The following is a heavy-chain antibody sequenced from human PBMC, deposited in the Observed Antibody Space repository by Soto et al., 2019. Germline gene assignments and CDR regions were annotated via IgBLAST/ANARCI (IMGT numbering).Heavy chain of an antibody. CDR3: AKARVFGVVISRYFDY. Sequence: EMQLLESGGGLVQPGGSLRLSCAASGFTFSSYAMSWVRQAPGKGLEWVSAISGSGGSTYYADSVKGRFTISRDNSKNTLYLQMNSLRAEDTAVYYCAKARVFGVVISRYFDYWGQGTLVTVSS. CDR1: GFTFSSYA. V-gene: IGHV3-23*01. J-gene: IGHJ4*02. D-gene: IGHD3-3*01. CDR2: ISGSGGST.